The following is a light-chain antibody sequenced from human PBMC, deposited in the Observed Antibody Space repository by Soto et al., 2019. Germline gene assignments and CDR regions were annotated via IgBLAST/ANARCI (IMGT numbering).Light chain of an antibody. CDR3: QQSYSTPRT. V-gene: IGKV1-39*01. Sequence: DIQMTQSPSSLSASVGDRVTITCRASQSISSYLNWYQQKPGKAPKLLIYDVSTLEGGIPSRFSGSASGTEFTLTISSLQPEDFATYYCQQSYSTPRTFGQGTKVDIK. CDR1: QSISSY. J-gene: IGKJ1*01. CDR2: DVS.